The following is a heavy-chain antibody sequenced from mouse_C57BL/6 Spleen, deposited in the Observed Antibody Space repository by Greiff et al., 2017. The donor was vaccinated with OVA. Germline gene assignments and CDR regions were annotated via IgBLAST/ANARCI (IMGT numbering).Heavy chain of an antibody. CDR1: GYTFTSYW. CDR2: IDPSDSYT. CDR3: ARPLYSNYN. J-gene: IGHJ3*01. V-gene: IGHV1-50*01. Sequence: QVQLQQPGAELVKPGASVKLSCKASGYTFTSYWMQWVKQRPGQGLEWIGEIDPSDSYTNYNQKFKGKATLTVDTSSSTAYMQLSSLTSEDSAVYYCARPLYSNYNWGQGTLVTVSA. D-gene: IGHD2-5*01.